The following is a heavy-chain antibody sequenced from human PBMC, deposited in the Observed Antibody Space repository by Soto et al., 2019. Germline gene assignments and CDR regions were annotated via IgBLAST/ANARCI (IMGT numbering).Heavy chain of an antibody. CDR1: GDSVSISSAA. J-gene: IGHJ6*02. V-gene: IGHV6-1*01. D-gene: IGHD3-16*01. CDR3: AGVVWFRGMDA. CDR2: TYYRSKWIH. Sequence: SQTLSLTCDISGDSVSISSAAWNLIRQSPSRGLEWLGRTYYRSKWIHEYTVSMESRITINPDTSKNQFSLQIYSVTPEDTAVYYCAGVVWFRGMDAWGQGTPVTVSS.